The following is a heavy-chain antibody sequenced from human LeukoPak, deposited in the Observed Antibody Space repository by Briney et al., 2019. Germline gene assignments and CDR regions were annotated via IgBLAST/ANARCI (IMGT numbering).Heavy chain of an antibody. CDR2: IYYSGTT. V-gene: IGHV4-30-4*01. CDR3: VLLRADTSGYWLDYYFDF. J-gene: IGHJ4*02. Sequence: SQTLSLTCIVSGGSISSCDYSWIWIRQPPGKGLEWIGYIYYSGTTYYNPSLKSRVTISVDTSKNQFSLKLSSVTVADSAVYYCVLLRADTSGYWLDYYFDFWGQGTLVTVSS. CDR1: GGSISSCDYS. D-gene: IGHD3-22*01.